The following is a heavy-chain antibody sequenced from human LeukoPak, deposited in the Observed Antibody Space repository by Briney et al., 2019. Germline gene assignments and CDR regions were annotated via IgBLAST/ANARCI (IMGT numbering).Heavy chain of an antibody. J-gene: IGHJ6*03. V-gene: IGHV1-2*06. CDR2: INPDSGVT. Sequence: ASVKVSCKASGYTFTGYYMHWVRQAPGQGLEWMGRINPDSGVTHYAQRFQGRVTMTSDTSISTAYMELSRLRSDDTAVFYCARDHSSSSYYYYMDVWGKGTTVTVSS. CDR3: ARDHSSSSYYYYMDV. D-gene: IGHD6-6*01. CDR1: GYTFTGYY.